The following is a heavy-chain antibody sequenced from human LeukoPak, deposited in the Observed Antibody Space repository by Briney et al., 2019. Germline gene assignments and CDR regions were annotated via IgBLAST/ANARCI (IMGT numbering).Heavy chain of an antibody. J-gene: IGHJ4*02. Sequence: GGSLRLSCAASGFTFDDYAMHWVRQAPGEGLEWVSGISWNSGSIGYADSVKGRFTISRDNTKNSLYLQMNSLRAEDMALYYCAKGKQQLRGGFDYWGQGTLVTVSS. CDR3: AKGKQQLRGGFDY. D-gene: IGHD6-13*01. CDR1: GFTFDDYA. CDR2: ISWNSGSI. V-gene: IGHV3-9*03.